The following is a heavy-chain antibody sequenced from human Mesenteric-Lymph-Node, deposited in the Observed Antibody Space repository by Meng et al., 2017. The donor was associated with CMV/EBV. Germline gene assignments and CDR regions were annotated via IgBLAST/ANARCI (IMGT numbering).Heavy chain of an antibody. CDR1: GYPFTTYG. D-gene: IGHD3-10*01. CDR2: VTTYSGNT. Sequence: ASVKVSCKASGYPFTTYGITWVRQAPGQGPEWMGWVTTYSGNTNYAQKFQGRVTMTTETSTSTVYMELRSLRSDDTAVYYCAKDRRFGELIPTTLEYWGQGTLVTVSS. CDR3: AKDRRFGELIPTTLEY. V-gene: IGHV1-18*01. J-gene: IGHJ4*02.